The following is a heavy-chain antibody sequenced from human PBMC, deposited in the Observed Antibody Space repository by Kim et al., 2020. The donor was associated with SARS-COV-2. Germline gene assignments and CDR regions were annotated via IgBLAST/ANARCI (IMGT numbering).Heavy chain of an antibody. CDR1: GFTFGDYA. CDR3: SRDRAGYSSPGGY. D-gene: IGHD6-13*01. CDR2: IRSKGHGGTT. Sequence: GGSLRLSCTTSGFTFGDYAMSWFRQAPGKGLEWVGFIRSKGHGGTTEYAASVKGRFTISRDDSKSVAYLQMNSLKNEDTAVYYCSRDRAGYSSPGGYWGQGTLVTVSS. V-gene: IGHV3-49*03. J-gene: IGHJ4*02.